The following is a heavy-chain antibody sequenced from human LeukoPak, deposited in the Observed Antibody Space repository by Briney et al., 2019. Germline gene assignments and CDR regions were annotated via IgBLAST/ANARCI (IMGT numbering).Heavy chain of an antibody. CDR3: LGFEGSGSYSLFDY. V-gene: IGHV3-73*01. J-gene: IGHJ4*02. CDR1: GFTFSGSA. CDR2: IRSKANSYAT. D-gene: IGHD3-10*01. Sequence: GGSLRLSCAASGFTFSGSAMHWVRQASGKGLEWVGRIRSKANSYATAYAASVKGRFTISRDDSKNTAYLQMNSLKTEDTAVYYCLGFEGSGSYSLFDYWGQGTLVTVSS.